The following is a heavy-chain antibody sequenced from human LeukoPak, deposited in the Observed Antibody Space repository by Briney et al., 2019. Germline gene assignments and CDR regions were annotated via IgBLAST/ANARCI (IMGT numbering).Heavy chain of an antibody. Sequence: PGGSLRLSCAASGFTFSSYEMNWVRQAPEKGLEWVSYISSSGSTIYYADSVKGRFTISRDNAKNSLYLQMNSLRAEDTAVYYCARAAHNVMLWFGEHFDYWGQGTLVTVSS. J-gene: IGHJ4*02. D-gene: IGHD3-10*01. CDR2: ISSSGSTI. V-gene: IGHV3-48*03. CDR3: ARAAHNVMLWFGEHFDY. CDR1: GFTFSSYE.